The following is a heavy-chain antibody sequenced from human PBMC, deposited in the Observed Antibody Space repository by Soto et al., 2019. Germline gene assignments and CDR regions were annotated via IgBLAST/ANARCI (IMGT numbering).Heavy chain of an antibody. Sequence: GESLKISCMGSGFSFSSYWIAWVRQMPGKGLEWMGIIWPGDSETKYSPSFQGQVTISADKSISTAYLQWSSLKASDTAIYYCARHPKYSSGWVYFDFWGQGTLVTVSS. CDR2: IWPGDSET. J-gene: IGHJ4*02. CDR3: ARHPKYSSGWVYFDF. D-gene: IGHD6-19*01. V-gene: IGHV5-51*01. CDR1: GFSFSSYW.